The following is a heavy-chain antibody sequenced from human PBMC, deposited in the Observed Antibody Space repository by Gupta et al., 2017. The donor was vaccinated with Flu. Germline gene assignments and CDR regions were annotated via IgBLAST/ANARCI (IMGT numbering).Heavy chain of an antibody. D-gene: IGHD5-24*01. CDR1: NY. CDR3: ARFAVKADGYKIGQLNYFDY. J-gene: IGHJ4*02. Sequence: NYMSWVRQAPGKGLEWVSVLYSGGSTYYADSVKGRFTISRDNSKNTLYLQMNSLRAEDTAVYYCARFAVKADGYKIGQLNYFDYWGQGTLVTVSS. V-gene: IGHV3-53*01. CDR2: LYSGGST.